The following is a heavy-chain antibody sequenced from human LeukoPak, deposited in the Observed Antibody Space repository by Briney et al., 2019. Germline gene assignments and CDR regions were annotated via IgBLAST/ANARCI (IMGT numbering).Heavy chain of an antibody. Sequence: SETLSLTCTVSGVSISSSSYYWGWIRQPPGKGLEWIGSIYYSGSTYYNPSLKSRVTISVDTSKNQFSLKLSSVTAADTAVYYCASQGPYNWNDGLDYWGQGTLVTVSS. CDR2: IYYSGST. CDR1: GVSISSSSYY. V-gene: IGHV4-39*01. D-gene: IGHD1-1*01. CDR3: ASQGPYNWNDGLDY. J-gene: IGHJ4*02.